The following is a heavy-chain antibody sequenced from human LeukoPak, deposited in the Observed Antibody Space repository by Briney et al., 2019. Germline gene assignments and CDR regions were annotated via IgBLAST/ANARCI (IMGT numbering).Heavy chain of an antibody. V-gene: IGHV3-23*01. Sequence: GGSLRLSCAASGFTFNNYVMTWVRQAPGKGLEWVSTISGSAGGTYYADSVKGRFTISRDNSRNTLYLQMDSLRAEDTAVYYCAKVRTWLHLGDPWGQGTLVTVSS. D-gene: IGHD5-24*01. CDR3: AKVRTWLHLGDP. CDR2: ISGSAGGT. J-gene: IGHJ5*02. CDR1: GFTFNNYV.